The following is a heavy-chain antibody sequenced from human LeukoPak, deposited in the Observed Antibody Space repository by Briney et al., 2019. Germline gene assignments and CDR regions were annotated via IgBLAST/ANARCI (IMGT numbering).Heavy chain of an antibody. V-gene: IGHV3-74*01. Sequence: GGSLRLSCAASGFTFSSYWMHWVRQGPGKGLVWVSRTNSDGSSTTYADSVKGRFTISRDNAKNTLYLQMNSLRAEDTAVYYCARGSYGYDYWGQGTLVTVSS. CDR2: TNSDGSST. J-gene: IGHJ4*02. D-gene: IGHD5-18*01. CDR3: ARGSYGYDY. CDR1: GFTFSSYW.